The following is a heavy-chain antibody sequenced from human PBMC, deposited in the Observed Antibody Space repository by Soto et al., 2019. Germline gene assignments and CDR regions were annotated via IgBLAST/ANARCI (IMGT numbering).Heavy chain of an antibody. CDR3: ARAHRYYYDSSGYYPFDY. CDR2: IYSGGST. D-gene: IGHD3-22*01. J-gene: IGHJ4*02. Sequence: GVSLRLSCAASGFTVSSNYMSWVRQAPGKGLEWVSVIYSGGSTYYADSVKGRFTISRDNSKNTLYLQMNSLRAEDTAVYYCARAHRYYYDSSGYYPFDYWGQGTLVTVSS. CDR1: GFTVSSNY. V-gene: IGHV3-53*01.